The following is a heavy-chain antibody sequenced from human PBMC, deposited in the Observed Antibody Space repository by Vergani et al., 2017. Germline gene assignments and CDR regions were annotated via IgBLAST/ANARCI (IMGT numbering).Heavy chain of an antibody. CDR1: GFSFSSYG. V-gene: IGHV3-23*01. D-gene: IGHD2-2*01. CDR3: AKGTPPIVVVPAAPHDAFDI. CDR2: ISGSGGST. Sequence: EGQLMESGGGLVQPGGSLRLSCVASGFSFSSYGMNWVRQAPGKGLEWVSGISGSGGSTYYADSVKGRFTISRDNSKNTLYLQMNSLRAEDTAVYYCAKGTPPIVVVPAAPHDAFDIWGQGTMVTVSS. J-gene: IGHJ3*02.